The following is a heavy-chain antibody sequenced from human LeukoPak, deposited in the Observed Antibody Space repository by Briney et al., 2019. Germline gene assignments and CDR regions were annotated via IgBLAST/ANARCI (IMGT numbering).Heavy chain of an antibody. V-gene: IGHV4-34*01. Sequence: PSETLSLTCAVYGGSFSGYYWSWIRQPPGEGLEWIGEINHSGSTNYNPSLKSRVTISVDTSKNQFSLKLSSVTAADTAVYYCARGAMAQGYWGQGTLVTVSS. CDR3: ARGAMAQGY. D-gene: IGHD5-18*01. J-gene: IGHJ4*02. CDR2: INHSGST. CDR1: GGSFSGYY.